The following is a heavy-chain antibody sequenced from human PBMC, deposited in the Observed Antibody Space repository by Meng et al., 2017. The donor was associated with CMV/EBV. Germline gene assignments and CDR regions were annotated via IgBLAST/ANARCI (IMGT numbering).Heavy chain of an antibody. CDR1: GGIFSSYA. D-gene: IGHD5-18*01. CDR2: IIPIFGTA. Sequence: SAKVSCKASGGIFSSYAISWVRQAPGQGLEWMGGIIPIFGTANYAQKFQGRVTITTDESTSTAYMELSSLRSEDTAVYYCARQDTARDTTNYYYYYGMDVWGQGTTVTVSS. CDR3: ARQDTARDTTNYYYYYGMDV. V-gene: IGHV1-69*05. J-gene: IGHJ6*02.